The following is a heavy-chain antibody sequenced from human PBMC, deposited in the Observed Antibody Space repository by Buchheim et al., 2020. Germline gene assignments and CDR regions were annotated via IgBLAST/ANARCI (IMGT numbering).Heavy chain of an antibody. CDR2: IDPSDSYN. D-gene: IGHD1-14*01. CDR3: ARHPRLTGGLMTTHDDY. Sequence: EVQLVQSGAEVKKPGESLRISCKGSGYSFTSYWISWVRQMPGKGLEWMGRIDPSDSYNNYSPSFQGHVTISAAKSISTAYPQWSSLKASDTAMYYCARHPRLTGGLMTTHDDYWGQGTL. CDR1: GYSFTSYW. V-gene: IGHV5-10-1*01. J-gene: IGHJ4*02.